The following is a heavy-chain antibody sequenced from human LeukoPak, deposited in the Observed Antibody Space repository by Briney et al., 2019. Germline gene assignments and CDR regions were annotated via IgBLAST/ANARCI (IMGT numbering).Heavy chain of an antibody. D-gene: IGHD6-13*01. V-gene: IGHV1-69*05. Sequence: SVKVSCKASGGTFSSYAISWVRQAPGQGLEWMGGIIPIFGTANYAQKFQGRVTMTRDTSTSTVYMELSSLRSEDTAVYYCARLAAAGTGDYWGQGTLVTVSS. CDR2: IIPIFGTA. CDR3: ARLAAAGTGDY. CDR1: GGTFSSYA. J-gene: IGHJ4*02.